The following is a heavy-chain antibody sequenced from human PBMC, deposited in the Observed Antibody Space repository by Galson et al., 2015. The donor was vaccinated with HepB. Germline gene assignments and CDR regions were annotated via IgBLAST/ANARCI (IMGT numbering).Heavy chain of an antibody. CDR2: INPSGGST. Sequence: SVKVSCKASGYTFTSYYMHWVRQAPGQGLEWMGVINPSGGSTSYAQKLQGRVTMTRDTSTSTVYMELSSLRSDDRAVYYCAREREEARIQLWLHYWGQGTLVTVSS. CDR1: GYTFTSYY. V-gene: IGHV1-46*04. D-gene: IGHD5-18*01. J-gene: IGHJ4*02. CDR3: AREREEARIQLWLHY.